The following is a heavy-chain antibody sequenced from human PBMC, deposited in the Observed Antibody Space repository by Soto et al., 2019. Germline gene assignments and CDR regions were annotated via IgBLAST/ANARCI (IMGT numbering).Heavy chain of an antibody. CDR3: ARGFAGHYYYGMDV. J-gene: IGHJ6*02. CDR1: GFTFSSYA. CDR2: ISGSGGST. V-gene: IGHV3-23*01. D-gene: IGHD3-10*01. Sequence: EVQLLESGGGLVQPGGSLRLSCAASGFTFSSYAMSWVRQAPGKGLEWVSAISGSGGSTYYADSVKGRFTISRDNSKNTLYLQMNSLRAEDTAVYYCARGFAGHYYYGMDVWGQGTTVTVSS.